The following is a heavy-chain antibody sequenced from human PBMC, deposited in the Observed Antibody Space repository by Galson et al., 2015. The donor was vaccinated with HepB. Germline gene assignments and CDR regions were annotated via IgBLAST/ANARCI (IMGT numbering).Heavy chain of an antibody. D-gene: IGHD1-7*01. J-gene: IGHJ4*02. Sequence: SLRLSCAASGFTFSNDVMHWVRQAPGKGLEWVAFISYDGSNKNYADSVKGRFTISRDNSKSTLHLEMSSLKTEDMAVYYCAREVDWNSFDYWGQGTLVTVSS. CDR2: ISYDGSNK. V-gene: IGHV3-30-3*01. CDR1: GFTFSNDV. CDR3: AREVDWNSFDY.